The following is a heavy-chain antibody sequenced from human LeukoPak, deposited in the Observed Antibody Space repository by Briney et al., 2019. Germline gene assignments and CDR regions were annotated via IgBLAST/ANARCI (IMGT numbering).Heavy chain of an antibody. Sequence: SETMSLTCTVSSYSISSVYYWGWIRQPPGKGLGWIGTIDDSGSTSYNPSLKSPVTIAVDTSKDQFSLNLSSVNAADTAEYYCARRAYDSSGYYCDYWGTGALVT. D-gene: IGHD3-22*01. CDR2: IDDSGST. V-gene: IGHV4-38-2*02. J-gene: IGHJ4*01. CDR3: ARRAYDSSGYYCDY. CDR1: SYSISSVYY.